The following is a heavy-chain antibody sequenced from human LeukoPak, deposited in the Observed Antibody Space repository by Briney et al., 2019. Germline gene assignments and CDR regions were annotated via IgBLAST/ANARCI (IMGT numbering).Heavy chain of an antibody. V-gene: IGHV4-59*01. CDR1: GGSISSYY. CDR3: ARLVVRGVKYYYYYYYMDV. J-gene: IGHJ6*03. D-gene: IGHD3-10*01. Sequence: SETLSLTCTVSGGSISSYYWNWIRQPPGKGLEWIGYIYNSGSTNNNPSLKSRVTISVDTSKKQFSLKLSSVTAADTAVYYCARLVVRGVKYYYYYYYMDVWGKGTTVTVSS. CDR2: IYNSGST.